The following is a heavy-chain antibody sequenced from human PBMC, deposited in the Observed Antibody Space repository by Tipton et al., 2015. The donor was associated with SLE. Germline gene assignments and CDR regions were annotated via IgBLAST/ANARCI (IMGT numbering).Heavy chain of an antibody. Sequence: TLSLTCTVSGGSISSSSYYWGRIRQPPGKGLEWIGEINHSGSTNYNPTLKSRVTISVDTSENQFSLKLSSVTAADTAVYYCARLDAFDIWGQGTMVTVSS. CDR1: GGSISSSSYY. CDR3: ARLDAFDI. V-gene: IGHV4-39*07. CDR2: INHSGST. J-gene: IGHJ3*02.